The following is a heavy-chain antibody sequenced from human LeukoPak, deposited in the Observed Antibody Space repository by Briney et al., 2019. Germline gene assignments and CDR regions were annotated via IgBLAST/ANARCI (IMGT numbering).Heavy chain of an antibody. Sequence: GRSLRLSCAASGFTFSSYSMNWVRQAPGKGLEWVSSISSSSSYIYYADSVKGRFTISRDNAKNSLYLQMNSLRAEDTAVYYCARWVDGGAHFDYWGQGTLVTVSS. CDR1: GFTFSSYS. J-gene: IGHJ4*02. V-gene: IGHV3-21*01. D-gene: IGHD1-26*01. CDR3: ARWVDGGAHFDY. CDR2: ISSSSSYI.